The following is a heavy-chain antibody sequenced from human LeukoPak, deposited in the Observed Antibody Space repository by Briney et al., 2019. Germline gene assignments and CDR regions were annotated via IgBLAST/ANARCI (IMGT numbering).Heavy chain of an antibody. CDR3: ARAEVPQGEDY. V-gene: IGHV3-21*01. CDR2: ISSSSSYI. CDR1: GFTFSSYS. J-gene: IGHJ4*02. Sequence: GGSLRLSCAASGFTFSSYSMNWVHQAPGKGLEWVSSISSSSSYIYYADSVKGRFTISRDNAKNSLYLQMNSLRAEDTAVYYCARAEVPQGEDYWGQGTLVTVSS. D-gene: IGHD1-1*01.